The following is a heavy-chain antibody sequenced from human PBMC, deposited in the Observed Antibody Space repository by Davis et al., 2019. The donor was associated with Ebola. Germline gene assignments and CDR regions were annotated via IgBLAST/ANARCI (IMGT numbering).Heavy chain of an antibody. Sequence: ASVKVSCKASGGTFTSYYMHWVRQAPGQGLEWMGIINPSGGSTSYAQKFQGRVTMTRDTSTSTVYMELSSLRSEDTAVYYCARGDVLRFLEWFHSPYYYYGMDVWGQGTTVTVSS. D-gene: IGHD3-3*01. CDR2: INPSGGST. CDR3: ARGDVLRFLEWFHSPYYYYGMDV. V-gene: IGHV1-46*01. J-gene: IGHJ6*02. CDR1: GGTFTSYY.